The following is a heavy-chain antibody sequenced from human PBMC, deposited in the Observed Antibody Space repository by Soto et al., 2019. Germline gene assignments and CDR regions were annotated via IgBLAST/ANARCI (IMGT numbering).Heavy chain of an antibody. CDR2: ISFDGSNK. J-gene: IGHJ4*02. Sequence: QVQLVESGGNVVQPGRSLTLSCAASGFTFNDHGMHWVRQAPGKGLEWVAVISFDGSNKFYADSVRGRFTISRDNSKNTLYLQMNSLRVDDTAVYYCANESPKRGSYSDYWGQGTLVTVSS. D-gene: IGHD3-10*01. CDR1: GFTFNDHG. CDR3: ANESPKRGSYSDY. V-gene: IGHV3-30*18.